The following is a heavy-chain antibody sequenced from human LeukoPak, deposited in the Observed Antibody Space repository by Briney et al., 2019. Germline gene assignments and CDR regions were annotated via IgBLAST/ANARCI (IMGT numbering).Heavy chain of an antibody. CDR3: ARDLDYYATDY. CDR2: IGKDGSGN. V-gene: IGHV3-7*01. D-gene: IGHD3/OR15-3a*01. CDR1: GFSLSRYW. Sequence: TGGSLRLPCAASGFSLSRYWMSWVRQAPGKGLEWVANIGKDGSGNHYVDSVKGRFTISRDNAKNSLYLQMNSLRADDTAVYYCARDLDYYATDYWGQGTLATVSS. J-gene: IGHJ4*02.